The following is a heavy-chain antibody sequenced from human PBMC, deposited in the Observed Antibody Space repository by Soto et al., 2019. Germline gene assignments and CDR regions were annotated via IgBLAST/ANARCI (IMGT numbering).Heavy chain of an antibody. Sequence: SETLSLTCAVYGGSFNGYYWSWIRQPPGKGPEWIGDINHSGSTNYNPSLKSRVTISVDTSKNQFSLKLRSVTAGDMAVFYCARAPDKYYFDSWGQGTQVTVSS. CDR3: ARAPDKYYFDS. V-gene: IGHV4-34*01. CDR1: GGSFNGYY. J-gene: IGHJ4*02. CDR2: INHSGST.